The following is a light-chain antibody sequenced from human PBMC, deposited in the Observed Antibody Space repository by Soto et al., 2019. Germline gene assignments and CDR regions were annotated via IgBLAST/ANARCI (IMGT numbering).Light chain of an antibody. CDR1: QGIKND. V-gene: IGKV1-6*01. J-gene: IGKJ1*01. CDR2: AAS. Sequence: AIQMTQSPFTLSASVGERVTITCRASQGIKNDLGWYQQKPGKAPKLLIYAASSLQSGVPSRFIGSGSGTDFTLTISSLQPDDFATYYCLQDYDYPLTFGQGTKVEI. CDR3: LQDYDYPLT.